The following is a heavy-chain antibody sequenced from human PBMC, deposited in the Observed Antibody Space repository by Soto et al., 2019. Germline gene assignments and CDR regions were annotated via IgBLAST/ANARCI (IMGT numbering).Heavy chain of an antibody. CDR1: GFSLSTSGVG. V-gene: IGHV2-5*02. D-gene: IGHD3-16*01. CDR2: IYWDDDK. CDR3: AHGRGDGYYYYYYMDV. J-gene: IGHJ6*03. Sequence: QITLKESGPTLVKPTQTLTLTCTFSGFSLSTSGVGVGWIRQPPGKALEWLALIYWDDDKRYSPSLKSRLTITKDTSKNQVVLTMTNMDPVDTATYYCAHGRGDGYYYYYYMDVWGKGTTVTVSS.